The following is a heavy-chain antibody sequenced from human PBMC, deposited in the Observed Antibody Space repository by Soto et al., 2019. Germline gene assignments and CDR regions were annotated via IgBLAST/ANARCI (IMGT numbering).Heavy chain of an antibody. CDR2: IIPIIGII. V-gene: IGHV1-69*08. CDR3: AGDPDSHYNDSHASSYP. D-gene: IGHD4-4*01. Sequence: QVQLVQSGAEVKKPGSSVKVCCKASGGTFSTYTITWVRQAPGQGLEWMGRIIPIIGIINYAQKFQGRVTISADKFTGTAYMELTGLRSDDTAVYYCAGDPDSHYNDSHASSYPWGQGTLVTVSS. J-gene: IGHJ5*02. CDR1: GGTFSTYT.